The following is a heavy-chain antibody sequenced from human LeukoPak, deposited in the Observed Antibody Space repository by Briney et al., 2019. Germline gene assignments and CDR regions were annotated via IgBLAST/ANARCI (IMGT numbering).Heavy chain of an antibody. CDR3: ASPLGGFYN. CDR1: GGSISGNGYY. J-gene: IGHJ4*02. Sequence: SETLSLTCSVSGGSISGNGYYWAWIRQPPGKGLEWTGSIYYTGSTHYNSSLKSRVTMSVDTSKNQFSLKLSSVTAADTAVYYCASPLGGFYNWGQGTLVTVSS. V-gene: IGHV4-39*01. CDR2: IYYTGST. D-gene: IGHD3-16*01.